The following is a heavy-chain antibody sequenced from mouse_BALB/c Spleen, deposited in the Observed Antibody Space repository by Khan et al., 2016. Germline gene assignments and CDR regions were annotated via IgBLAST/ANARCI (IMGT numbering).Heavy chain of an antibody. D-gene: IGHD2-1*01. CDR1: GFNIKDTY. J-gene: IGHJ4*01. V-gene: IGHV14-3*02. CDR3: ARDCNYENAMDY. Sequence: QLVQSGAELVKPGASVKLSCTASGFNIKDTYMHWVKQRPEQGLEWIGRIDPANGNTKYDPKFQGKATIKADTTSNTAYLQLSSLTSEDTAVYYCARDCNYENAMDYWGQGTSVTVSS. CDR2: IDPANGNT.